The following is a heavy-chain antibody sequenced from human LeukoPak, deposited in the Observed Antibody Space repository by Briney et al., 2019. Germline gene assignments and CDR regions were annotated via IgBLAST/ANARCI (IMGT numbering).Heavy chain of an antibody. CDR3: ARDYSGDTYYYYFYMDV. V-gene: IGHV4-4*07. D-gene: IGHD4-17*01. Sequence: SETLSLTCTVSGDSISSYYWSWIRQHAGKGLEWIGRIYTSGSTNYNPSLKSRVTMSVDTSKNQLSLKLSSVTAADTAVYYCARDYSGDTYYYYFYMDVWGKGTTVTVSS. CDR1: GDSISSYY. J-gene: IGHJ6*03. CDR2: IYTSGST.